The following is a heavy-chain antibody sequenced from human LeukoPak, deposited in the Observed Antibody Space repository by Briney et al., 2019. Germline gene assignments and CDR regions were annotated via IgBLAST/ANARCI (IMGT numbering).Heavy chain of an antibody. CDR1: GGSISTYY. Sequence: SETLSLTCTVSGGSISTYYWNWIRQPPGKGLEWIGYIYHSGSTNYNPSLQSRVTISVDTSKNQFSLKLSSVTAADTAVYYCARGYNWFDPWGQGTLVTVSS. CDR2: IYHSGST. CDR3: ARGYNWFDP. J-gene: IGHJ5*02. V-gene: IGHV4-59*12.